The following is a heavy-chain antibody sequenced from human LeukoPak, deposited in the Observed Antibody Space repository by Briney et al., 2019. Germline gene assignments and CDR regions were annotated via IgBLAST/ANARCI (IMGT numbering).Heavy chain of an antibody. Sequence: GGSLRLSCAASGFTFSSYTMNWVRQAPGKGLEWDSSISSSNSYIYYADSVKGRFTISRDNAKNSLYLQMNSLRAEDTAVYYCARTAWGPTTLGNYYMDVWGKGTTVTVSS. J-gene: IGHJ6*03. CDR1: GFTFSSYT. CDR3: ARTAWGPTTLGNYYMDV. V-gene: IGHV3-21*01. D-gene: IGHD7-27*01. CDR2: ISSSNSYI.